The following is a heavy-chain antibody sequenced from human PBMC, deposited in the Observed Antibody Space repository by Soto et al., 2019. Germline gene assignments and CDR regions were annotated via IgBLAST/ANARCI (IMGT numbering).Heavy chain of an antibody. Sequence: PGGSLRLSCAASGFIFSNSWMSWVRQAPGKGLEWVASIRPDGSEKFYVDSMKGRFTISRDNAKKSLYLQINNVRAEDAAVYYCADPTELDYWGEGTLVTVSS. CDR3: ADPTELDY. CDR2: IRPDGSEK. CDR1: GFIFSNSW. V-gene: IGHV3-7*01. J-gene: IGHJ4*02.